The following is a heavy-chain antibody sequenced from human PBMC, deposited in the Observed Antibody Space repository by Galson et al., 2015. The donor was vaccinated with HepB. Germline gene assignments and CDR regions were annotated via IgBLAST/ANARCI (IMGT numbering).Heavy chain of an antibody. D-gene: IGHD3-22*01. V-gene: IGHV3-9*01. CDR2: ISWNSGSI. J-gene: IGHJ4*02. Sequence: SLRLSCAASGFTFDDYAMHWVRQAPGKGLEWVSGISWNSGSIGYADSVKGRFTISRDNAKNSLYLQMNSLRAEDTALYYCAKDLNRIPITMINYWGQGTLVTVSS. CDR3: AKDLNRIPITMINY. CDR1: GFTFDDYA.